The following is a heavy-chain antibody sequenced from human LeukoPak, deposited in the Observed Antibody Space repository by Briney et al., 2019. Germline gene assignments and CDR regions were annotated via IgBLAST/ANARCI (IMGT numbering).Heavy chain of an antibody. Sequence: SETLSLTCAVYGGSFSGYYWSWIRQPPGKGLEWIGEINHSGSTNYNPSLKSRVTISVDTSKNQFSLRLSSVTAADTAVYYCARTYSSSWYSGSYNWFDPWGQGTLVTVSS. D-gene: IGHD6-13*01. J-gene: IGHJ5*02. V-gene: IGHV4-34*01. CDR3: ARTYSSSWYSGSYNWFDP. CDR2: INHSGST. CDR1: GGSFSGYY.